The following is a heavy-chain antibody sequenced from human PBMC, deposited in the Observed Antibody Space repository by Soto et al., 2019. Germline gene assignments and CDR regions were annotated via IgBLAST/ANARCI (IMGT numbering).Heavy chain of an antibody. CDR3: VRVHVMVVAGSTFDY. CDR2: IYHGGTT. D-gene: IGHD6-19*01. Sequence: SETLSLTCTVCGYSISSGSYWAWIRQPPGKGPECIASIYHGGTTFYNPSLKILITISVDTSNNPFSLKLTSVTAADTAVYYCVRVHVMVVAGSTFDYWGHRTLVTVS. J-gene: IGHJ4*01. CDR1: GYSISSGSY. V-gene: IGHV4-38-2*02.